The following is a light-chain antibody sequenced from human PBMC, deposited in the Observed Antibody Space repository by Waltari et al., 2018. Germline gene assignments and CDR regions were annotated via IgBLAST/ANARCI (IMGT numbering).Light chain of an antibody. CDR1: SSDVGSNNR. Sequence: QSALTQPRSVSGSPGQSVTISCTGASSDVGSNNRVSWYQQSPGTAPKLIIHEFDKRPSGVPDLFSGSKSGNTASLTISGLQGEDEADYYCCSYAGRYTWVFGGGTKLTVL. CDR2: EFD. V-gene: IGLV2-11*01. CDR3: CSYAGRYTWV. J-gene: IGLJ3*02.